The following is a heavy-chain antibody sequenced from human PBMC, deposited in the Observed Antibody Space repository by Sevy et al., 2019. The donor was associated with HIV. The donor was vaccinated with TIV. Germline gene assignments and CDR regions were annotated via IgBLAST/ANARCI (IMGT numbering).Heavy chain of an antibody. D-gene: IGHD3-22*01. CDR1: GYTFTEYY. CDR3: ARMGDYFDTSGYYPLKY. J-gene: IGHJ4*02. V-gene: IGHV1-2*02. CDR2: INPQTGGT. Sequence: ASVKVSCKASGYTFTEYYVHWLRQAPGQGLEWMGWINPQTGGTYFAKKFQDSVTLTTATSINAVYMELSGLKFDETAVFYCARMGDYFDTSGYYPLKYWGLGTLVTVSS.